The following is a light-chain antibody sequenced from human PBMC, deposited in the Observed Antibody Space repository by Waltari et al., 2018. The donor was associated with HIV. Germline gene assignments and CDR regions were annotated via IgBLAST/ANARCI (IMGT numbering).Light chain of an antibody. CDR2: EVT. J-gene: IGLJ3*02. V-gene: IGLV2-23*02. CDR3: SSYAGSNIWV. Sequence: QSALTQPASVSGSPGQSITISCPGTNSNVGGFNFVPWYQQHPGKAPRLLIYEVTKRPSGISNRFSGSKSGNTASLTISGLQAEDEAYYYCSSYAGSNIWVFGGGTKLTVL. CDR1: NSNVGGFNF.